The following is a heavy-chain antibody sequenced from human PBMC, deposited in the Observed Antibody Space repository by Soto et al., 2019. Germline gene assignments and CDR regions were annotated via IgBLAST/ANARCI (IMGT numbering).Heavy chain of an antibody. CDR1: GFTFSSYA. V-gene: IGHV3-23*01. D-gene: IGHD4-17*01. CDR2: ISGSGGGT. Sequence: GGSLRLSCAASGFTFSSYAMSWVRQAPGKGLEWVPAISGSGGGTYYADSVKGRFTISRDNSKNTLYLQMNSLRAEDTAVYYCAKGDDYGGNYYYYGMDVWGQGTTVTVSS. CDR3: AKGDDYGGNYYYYGMDV. J-gene: IGHJ6*02.